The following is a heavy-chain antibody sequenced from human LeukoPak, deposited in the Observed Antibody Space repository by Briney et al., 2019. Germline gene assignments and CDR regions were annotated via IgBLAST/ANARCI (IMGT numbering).Heavy chain of an antibody. V-gene: IGHV4-59*01. CDR3: ARDFYGSGPFYYGMDV. J-gene: IGHJ6*02. D-gene: IGHD3-10*01. CDR2: IYYSGST. Sequence: PSETLSLTCTVSGGSISSYYWSWIRQPPGKGLEWIGYIYYSGSTNYNPSLKSRVTISVDTSKDQFSLKLSSVTAADTAVYYCARDFYGSGPFYYGMDVWGQGTTVTVSS. CDR1: GGSISSYY.